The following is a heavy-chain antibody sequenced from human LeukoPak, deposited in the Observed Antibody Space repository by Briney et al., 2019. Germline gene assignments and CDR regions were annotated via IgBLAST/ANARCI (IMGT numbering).Heavy chain of an antibody. Sequence: SETLSLTCTVSGGSISSSSYYWGWIRQPPGMGLEWTGSMYYSGSTYYNPSLKSRVTISVDTSKNQFSLKLTSVTAADTAVYYCARAYGFGYPYYFDYWGQGTLVTVSS. CDR2: MYYSGST. D-gene: IGHD5-18*01. CDR3: ARAYGFGYPYYFDY. V-gene: IGHV4-39*01. J-gene: IGHJ4*02. CDR1: GGSISSSSYY.